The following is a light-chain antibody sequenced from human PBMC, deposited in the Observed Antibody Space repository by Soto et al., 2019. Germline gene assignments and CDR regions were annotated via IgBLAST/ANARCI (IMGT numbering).Light chain of an antibody. J-gene: IGKJ4*01. CDR3: QHYDTSLST. CDR2: GAS. CDR1: QSIDTIS. V-gene: IGKV3-20*01. Sequence: DIVLTQSPGTLSLSPGERATLSGRASQSIDTISLAWYQQKPGQAPRLLIYGASTRSTGIPDRFGGSGSGTDFTLTISRLVPEDFAVYYCQHYDTSLSTFGGGTTVDI.